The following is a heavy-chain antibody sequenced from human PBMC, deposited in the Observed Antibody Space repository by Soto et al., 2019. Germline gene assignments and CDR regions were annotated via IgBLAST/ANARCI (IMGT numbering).Heavy chain of an antibody. J-gene: IGHJ4*02. CDR3: ARAPYYYGSSGYYYYFDY. Sequence: SVKVSCKASGGTFSSYAISWVRQAPGQGLEWMGGIIPIFGTANYAQKFQGRVTITADKSTSTAYMELSSLRSEDTAVYYCARAPYYYGSSGYYYYFDYWGQGTLVTVSS. V-gene: IGHV1-69*06. CDR1: GGTFSSYA. CDR2: IIPIFGTA. D-gene: IGHD3-22*01.